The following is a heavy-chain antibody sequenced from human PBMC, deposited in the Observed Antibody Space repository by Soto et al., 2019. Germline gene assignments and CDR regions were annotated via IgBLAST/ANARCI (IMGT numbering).Heavy chain of an antibody. D-gene: IGHD7-27*01. Sequence: QVQLQASGPGLVKPSETLSLTCTVSGGSISNHYWSWIRQPPGKGLEWIGYIYYNGNTNYNPSLKIRVTMSVDTSKNQISLKLSSVTAADTAVYYCTRANWYSEYWGQGTLVTVSS. V-gene: IGHV4-59*11. CDR2: IYYNGNT. CDR3: TRANWYSEY. J-gene: IGHJ4*02. CDR1: GGSISNHY.